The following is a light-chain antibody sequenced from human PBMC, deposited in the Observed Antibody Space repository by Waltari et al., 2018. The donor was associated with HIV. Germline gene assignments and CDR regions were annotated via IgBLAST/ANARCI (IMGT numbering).Light chain of an antibody. Sequence: QSALTQPAHVSGSPGPSITISSTGTSRTFGSYDLVSWYQQHPRKAPKLMIYGVSKRPSGVSNRFSGSKSGNTASLTISGLQAEDEADYYCCSRAGGSTYVFGTGTKITVL. CDR1: SRTFGSYDL. J-gene: IGLJ1*01. V-gene: IGLV2-23*02. CDR2: GVS. CDR3: CSRAGGSTYV.